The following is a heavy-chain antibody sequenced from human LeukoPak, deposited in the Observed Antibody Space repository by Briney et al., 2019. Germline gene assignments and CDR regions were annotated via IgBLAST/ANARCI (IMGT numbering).Heavy chain of an antibody. J-gene: IGHJ4*02. CDR3: ARYYGGNSSLDY. V-gene: IGHV1-69*02. D-gene: IGHD4-23*01. CDR1: GGTFSSYT. Sequence: GASVKVSCKASGGTFSSYTISWVRQAPGQGLEWMGRISPILGIANYAQKFQGRVTITADKSTSTAYMELSSLRSEDTAVYYCARYYGGNSSLDYWGQGTLVTVSS. CDR2: ISPILGIA.